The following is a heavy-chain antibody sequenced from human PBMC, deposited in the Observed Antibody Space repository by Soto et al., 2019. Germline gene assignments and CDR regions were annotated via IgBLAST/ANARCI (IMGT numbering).Heavy chain of an antibody. J-gene: IGHJ6*02. CDR3: AKASGYCXSSTCSPLIYYSYGMDV. V-gene: IGHV3-30*18. D-gene: IGHD2-2*01. Sequence: PGGSLRLSCGASGFTFTSYGMHWVRQAPGKGLEWVAVISYDGGDKYYADSVKGRFTISRDNSKNTLYLQMNSLRAEDTAMYYCAKASGYCXSSTCSPLIYYSYGMDVWGQGTTVTVSS. CDR1: GFTFTSYG. CDR2: ISYDGGDK.